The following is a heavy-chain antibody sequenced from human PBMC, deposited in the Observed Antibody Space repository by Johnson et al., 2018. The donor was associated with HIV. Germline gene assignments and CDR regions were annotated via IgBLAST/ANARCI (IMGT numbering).Heavy chain of an antibody. Sequence: VQLVESGGGLVQPGGSLRLSCAASGFTVSSNYMSWVRQAPGKGLEWVGRIKSKTDGGTTDYAAPVKGRFTISRDDSKNTLYLQMNSLKTEDTAVYYCTTKSLGAFDIWGQGTMVTVSS. D-gene: IGHD3-16*01. V-gene: IGHV3-15*01. CDR3: TTKSLGAFDI. CDR2: IKSKTDGGTT. J-gene: IGHJ3*02. CDR1: GFTVSSNY.